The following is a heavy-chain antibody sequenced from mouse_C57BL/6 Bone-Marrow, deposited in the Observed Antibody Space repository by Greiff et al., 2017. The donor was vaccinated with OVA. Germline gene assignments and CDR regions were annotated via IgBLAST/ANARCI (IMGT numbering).Heavy chain of an antibody. CDR1: GYTFTSYT. J-gene: IGHJ2*01. Sequence: VQLQQSGAELARPGASVKMSCKASGYTFTSYTMHWVKQRPGPGLEWIGYINPSSGYTKYNQKFKDKATLTADKSSSTAYMQLSSLTSEDSAVYYCARSLYYGSVYFDYWGQGTTLTVSS. D-gene: IGHD1-1*01. V-gene: IGHV1-4*01. CDR2: INPSSGYT. CDR3: ARSLYYGSVYFDY.